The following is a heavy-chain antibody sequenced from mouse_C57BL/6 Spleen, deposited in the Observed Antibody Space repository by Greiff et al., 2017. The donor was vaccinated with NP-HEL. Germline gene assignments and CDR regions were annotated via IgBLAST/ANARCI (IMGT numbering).Heavy chain of an antibody. V-gene: IGHV1-52*01. J-gene: IGHJ2*01. CDR3: ARGDYYGQSFDY. Sequence: QVQLQQPGAELVRPGSSVKLSCKASGYTFTSYWMHWVKQRPIQGLEWIGNIDPSDSETHYNQKFKDKATLTVDKSSSTAYMQLSSLTSEDSAVYYCARGDYYGQSFDYWGQGTTLTVSS. CDR2: IDPSDSET. CDR1: GYTFTSYW. D-gene: IGHD1-1*01.